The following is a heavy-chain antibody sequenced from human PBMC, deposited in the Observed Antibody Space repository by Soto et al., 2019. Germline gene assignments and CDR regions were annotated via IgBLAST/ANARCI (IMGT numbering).Heavy chain of an antibody. J-gene: IGHJ4*02. D-gene: IGHD3-3*01. V-gene: IGHV3-9*01. CDR3: AKGRYDFWSTYYFDS. CDR1: GLNFDDFA. CDR2: ITWNSRVL. Sequence: GGSLRLSCVGTGLNFDDFAMHWVRQAPGKGLEWVSGITWNSRVLAYADSVKGRFTISRDNARNSLYLQMDSLRDEDTALYYCAKGRYDFWSTYYFDSWRQGTLATLS.